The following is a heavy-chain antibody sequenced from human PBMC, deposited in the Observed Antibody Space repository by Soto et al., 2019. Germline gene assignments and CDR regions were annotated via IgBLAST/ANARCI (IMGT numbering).Heavy chain of an antibody. CDR1: GFTFSDFG. Sequence: EVQLVESGGGLVRPGGSLRLSCAASGFTFSDFGMHWVRQAPGKGLEWVSYVSSRSNQIYYADSVQGRFTISRDNAKNSLYLQLNSLRGDDTDVYYCARVGRGNSFDIWGQGTMVTVSS. J-gene: IGHJ3*02. V-gene: IGHV3-21*01. CDR2: VSSRSNQI. D-gene: IGHD3-10*01. CDR3: ARVGRGNSFDI.